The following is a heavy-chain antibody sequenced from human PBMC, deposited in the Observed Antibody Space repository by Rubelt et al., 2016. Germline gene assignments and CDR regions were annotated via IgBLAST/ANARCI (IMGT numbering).Heavy chain of an antibody. CDR2: ISGSGGST. CDR3: AKEERPRWDSPWYFDY. J-gene: IGHJ4*02. V-gene: IGHV3-23*01. CDR1: GFTFSSYA. Sequence: VQPGGSLRLSCAASGFTFSSYAMSWVRQAPGKGLEWVSAISGSGGSTYYADSVKGRFTISRDNSKNTLYLQMNSLRAEDTAVYYCAKEERPRWDSPWYFDYWCQGTLVTVSS. D-gene: IGHD4-23*01.